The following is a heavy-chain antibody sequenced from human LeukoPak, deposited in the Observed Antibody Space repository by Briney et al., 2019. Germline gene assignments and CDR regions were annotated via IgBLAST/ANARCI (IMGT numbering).Heavy chain of an antibody. CDR2: IKQDGSEK. J-gene: IGHJ6*03. Sequence: GGSLRLSCAASGFTFSSYWMSWVRQAPGKGLEWVANIKQDGSEKYYADSVKGRFTISRDNAKNSLYLQMNSLRAEDTAVYYCARDLRFLEWSYYYYYMDVWGKGTTVTVSS. D-gene: IGHD3-3*01. V-gene: IGHV3-7*01. CDR1: GFTFSSYW. CDR3: ARDLRFLEWSYYYYYMDV.